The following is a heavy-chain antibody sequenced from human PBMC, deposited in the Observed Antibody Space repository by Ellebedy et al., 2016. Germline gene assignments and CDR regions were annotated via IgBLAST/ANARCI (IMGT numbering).Heavy chain of an antibody. CDR2: INHSGST. V-gene: IGHV4-34*01. CDR3: TLEEAREEYSYGHFNP. D-gene: IGHD5-18*01. CDR1: GGSFSGYY. Sequence: SETLSLXXAVYGGSFSGYYWSWIRQPPGKGLEWIGVINHSGSTNYNPSLKSRVTISVDTSKNQFSLKLSSVTAADTAVYYCTLEEAREEYSYGHFNPWGQGTLVTVSS. J-gene: IGHJ5*02.